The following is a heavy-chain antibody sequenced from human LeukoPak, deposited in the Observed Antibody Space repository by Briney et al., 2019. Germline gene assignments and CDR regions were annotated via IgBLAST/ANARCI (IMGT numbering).Heavy chain of an antibody. D-gene: IGHD4-17*01. CDR2: ISXDGSNK. V-gene: IGHV3-30*18. CDR3: AKEGMGDYSFLYYYGMDV. J-gene: IGHJ6*02. Sequence: ISXDGSNKYYADSVKGRFTISRDNSKNTLYLQMNSLRAEDTAVYYCAKEGMGDYSFLYYYGMDVWGQGTTVTVSS.